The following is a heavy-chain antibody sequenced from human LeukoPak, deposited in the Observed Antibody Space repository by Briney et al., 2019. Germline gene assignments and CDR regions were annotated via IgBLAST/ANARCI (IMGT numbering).Heavy chain of an antibody. J-gene: IGHJ6*02. CDR1: GFTFDDYA. CDR3: AKDTSSSSLYFCGMDV. D-gene: IGHD6-6*01. V-gene: IGHV3-9*01. Sequence: GRSLRLSCAASGFTFDDYAMHWVRQAPGKGLEWVSGISWNSGSRGYADSVKGRFTISRDNAKNSLHLQMNSLRAEDTALYYCAKDTSSSSLYFCGMDVWGQGTTVTVSS. CDR2: ISWNSGSR.